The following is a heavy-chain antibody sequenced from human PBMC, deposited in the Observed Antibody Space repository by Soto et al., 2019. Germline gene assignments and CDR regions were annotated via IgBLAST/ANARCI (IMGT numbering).Heavy chain of an antibody. J-gene: IGHJ6*02. CDR3: AREMDAFWRGYYYSNDYYYYYSMDV. CDR2: INPNSGGT. CDR1: GYTFTGYY. D-gene: IGHD3-3*01. V-gene: IGHV1-2*02. Sequence: QVQLVQSGAEVKKPGASVKVSCKASGYTFTGYYMHWVRQAPGQGLEWMGWINPNSGGTNYAQKCHGGSSMTRDTSTSTAGRELSRRRSADTAVYYCAREMDAFWRGYYYSNDYYYYYSMDVWGQGTTVTVSS.